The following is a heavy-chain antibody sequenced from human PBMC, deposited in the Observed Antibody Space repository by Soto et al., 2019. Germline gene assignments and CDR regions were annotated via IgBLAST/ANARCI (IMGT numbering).Heavy chain of an antibody. Sequence: PSETLSLTCAVYGGSFSGYYWSWIRQPPGKGLEWIGEINHSGSTNYNPSLKSRVTISVDTSKNQFSLKLSSVTAADTAVYYCARGGVGTAIFLRIYGMDGWGQGTTVTVSS. J-gene: IGHJ6*02. CDR3: ARGGVGTAIFLRIYGMDG. D-gene: IGHD2-21*02. CDR2: INHSGST. CDR1: GGSFSGYY. V-gene: IGHV4-34*01.